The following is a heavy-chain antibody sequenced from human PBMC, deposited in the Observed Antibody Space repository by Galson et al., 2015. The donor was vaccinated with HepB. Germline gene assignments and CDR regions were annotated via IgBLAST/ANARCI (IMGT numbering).Heavy chain of an antibody. Sequence: SVKVSCKASGGTFSSYTISWVRQAPGQGLEWMGRIIPILGIANYAQKFQGRVTITADKSTSTAYMELSSLRSEDTAVYYCARASWASGSPVGWFDPWGQGTLVTVSS. D-gene: IGHD1-26*01. J-gene: IGHJ5*02. CDR3: ARASWASGSPVGWFDP. V-gene: IGHV1-69*02. CDR1: GGTFSSYT. CDR2: IIPILGIA.